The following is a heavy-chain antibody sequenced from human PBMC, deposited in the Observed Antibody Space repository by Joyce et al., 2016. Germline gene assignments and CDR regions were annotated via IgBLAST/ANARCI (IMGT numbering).Heavy chain of an antibody. CDR2: VKSKSQGGTT. J-gene: IGHJ3*01. Sequence: EVQLVESGGGLVKPGGSLRLSCAASGFSFRNAWVTWVHQAPGKGLGWVGRVKSKSQGGTTDYAAPVKGRFTISRDDSRDTAYLQMNSLKSEDTGVYFCVTGLCIGTACHWDDAFDVWGQGTMVTVSS. CDR3: VTGLCIGTACHWDDAFDV. V-gene: IGHV3-15*01. D-gene: IGHD2-2*01. CDR1: GFSFRNAW.